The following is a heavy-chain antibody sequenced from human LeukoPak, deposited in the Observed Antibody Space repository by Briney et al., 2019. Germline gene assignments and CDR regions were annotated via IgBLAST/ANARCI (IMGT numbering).Heavy chain of an antibody. V-gene: IGHV3-48*03. CDR3: ARTRTPSRGYRTY. CDR1: GFTFSSYE. CDR2: ISSSGSTK. J-gene: IGHJ4*02. Sequence: GGSLRLSCAASGFTFSSYEMNWVRQAPGKGLEWLSHISSSGSTKYYANSVKGRFTISRDNAKNSVYLHMNSLRAEDTAVYYCARTRTPSRGYRTYWGQGTLVTVSS. D-gene: IGHD5-24*01.